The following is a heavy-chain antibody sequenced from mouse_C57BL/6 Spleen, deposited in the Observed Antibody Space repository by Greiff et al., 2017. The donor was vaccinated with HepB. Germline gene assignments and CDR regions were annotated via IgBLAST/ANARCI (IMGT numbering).Heavy chain of an antibody. CDR2: IWSDGST. CDR1: GFSLTSYG. J-gene: IGHJ4*01. Sequence: QVQLQQSGPGLVAPSQSLSITCTVSGFSLTSYGVHLVRQPPGKGLEWLVVIWSDGSTTYNSALKSRLSISKDNSKSQVFLKMNSPQTDDTAMYYCARHRKGGYAMDYWGQGTSVTVSS. CDR3: ARHRKGGYAMDY. V-gene: IGHV2-6-1*01.